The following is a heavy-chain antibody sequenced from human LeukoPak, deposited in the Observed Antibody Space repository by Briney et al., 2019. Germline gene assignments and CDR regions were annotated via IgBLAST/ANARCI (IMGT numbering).Heavy chain of an antibody. CDR1: GFTVSSNY. CDR3: ARDQFGIAAAGITDY. Sequence: PGGSLRLSCAAYGFTVSSNYMSWVRQAPGKGLEWVSVIYSGGSTYYADSVKGRFTISRDNSKNTLYLQMNSLRAEDTAVYYCARDQFGIAAAGITDYWGQGTLVTVSS. J-gene: IGHJ4*02. V-gene: IGHV3-53*01. D-gene: IGHD6-13*01. CDR2: IYSGGST.